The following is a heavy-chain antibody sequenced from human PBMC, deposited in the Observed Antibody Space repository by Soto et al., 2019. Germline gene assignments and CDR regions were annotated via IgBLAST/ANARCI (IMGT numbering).Heavy chain of an antibody. CDR2: INRSGST. CDR3: AINEVVVAATSPKNWFDP. D-gene: IGHD2-15*01. V-gene: IGHV4-34*01. Sequence: SETLSLTCAVYGGSFSGYYWSWIRQPPGKGLEWIGEINRSGSTNYNPSLKSRVTISVDTSKNQFSLKLSSVTAADTAVYYCAINEVVVAATSPKNWFDPWGQGTLVTVSS. J-gene: IGHJ5*02. CDR1: GGSFSGYY.